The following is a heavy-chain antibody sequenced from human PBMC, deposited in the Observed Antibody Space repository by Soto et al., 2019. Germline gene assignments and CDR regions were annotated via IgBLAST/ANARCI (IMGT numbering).Heavy chain of an antibody. Sequence: SETLSITCSVSGGSFSSYYWSWLRQPPGKGLEWIGYVYFGGNTDYNPSLKSRVTISVDTSKSQISLTLNSVTAADTAVYYCAREGGRSRSFNYWGRGTLVTVSS. J-gene: IGHJ4*02. CDR2: VYFGGNT. D-gene: IGHD2-15*01. V-gene: IGHV4-59*01. CDR3: AREGGRSRSFNY. CDR1: GGSFSSYY.